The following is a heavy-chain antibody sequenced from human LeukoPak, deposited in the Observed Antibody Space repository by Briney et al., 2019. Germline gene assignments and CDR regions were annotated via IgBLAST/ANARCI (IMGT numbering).Heavy chain of an antibody. D-gene: IGHD1-26*01. J-gene: IGHJ3*02. V-gene: IGHV3-74*01. CDR1: GFTFSSYW. CDR2: INSDGSGT. Sequence: GTSLRLSCAASGFTFSSYWMHWVRQAPGKGLVWVARINSDGSGTSYADSVKGRFTISRDNAKNTLYLQMNSLRVEDTAVYYCARGGSPPEALGDAFDIWGQGTMVTVSS. CDR3: ARGGSPPEALGDAFDI.